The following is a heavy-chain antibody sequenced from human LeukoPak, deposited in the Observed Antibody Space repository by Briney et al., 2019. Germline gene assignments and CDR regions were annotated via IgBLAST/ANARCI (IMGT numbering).Heavy chain of an antibody. V-gene: IGHV1-2*02. CDR2: INPNSGGT. J-gene: IGHJ4*02. D-gene: IGHD2-2*01. CDR1: GYTFTGYY. Sequence: ASVKVSCKASGYTFTGYYMHWVRQAPGQGLEWMGWINPNSGGTNYAQKFQGRVTMARDTSISTAYMELSRLRSDDTAVYYCARDTSIVVVPALDYWGQGTLVTVSS. CDR3: ARDTSIVVVPALDY.